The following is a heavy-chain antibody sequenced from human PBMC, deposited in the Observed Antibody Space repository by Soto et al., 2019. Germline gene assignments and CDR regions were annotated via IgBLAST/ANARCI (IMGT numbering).Heavy chain of an antibody. CDR1: GGSISSDGYS. Sequence: PSETLSLTCAVSGGSISSDGYSWSWIRQPPGKGLEWVGYIYHSGSTYYNPSLKSRVTISVDRSKNQYSLKLSPMTAADTAVYYSARDFTGRYCSSTSCYGMDVWGQGTTVTVSS. CDR2: IYHSGST. D-gene: IGHD2-2*01. J-gene: IGHJ6*02. CDR3: ARDFTGRYCSSTSCYGMDV. V-gene: IGHV4-30-2*01.